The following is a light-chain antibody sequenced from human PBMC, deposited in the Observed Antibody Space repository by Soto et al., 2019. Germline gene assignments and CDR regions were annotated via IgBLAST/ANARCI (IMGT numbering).Light chain of an antibody. V-gene: IGLV1-51*01. CDR3: GSWDSSLSAYV. CDR2: DDN. CDR1: SSNIGGNS. J-gene: IGLJ1*01. Sequence: QSALTQPPSVSVAPGQKVTISCSGSSSNIGGNSVSWYQQLPGTAPKLLIYDDNKRPSGIPDRFSGSKSGTSATLGITGFQTGDEADYYCGSWDSSLSAYVFGTGTKVTV.